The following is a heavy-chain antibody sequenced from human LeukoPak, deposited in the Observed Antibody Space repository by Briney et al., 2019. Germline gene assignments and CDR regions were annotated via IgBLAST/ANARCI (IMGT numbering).Heavy chain of an antibody. CDR1: GGSISSGDYY. J-gene: IGHJ6*02. CDR3: ASDYDSSGLYGMDV. D-gene: IGHD3-22*01. CDR2: IYYSGST. V-gene: IGHV4-30-4*01. Sequence: SETLSLTCTVSGGSISSGDYYWSWIRQPPRKGLEWIGYIYYSGSTYYNPSLKSRVTISVDTSKNQFSLKLSSVTAADTAVYYCASDYDSSGLYGMDVWGQGTTVTVSS.